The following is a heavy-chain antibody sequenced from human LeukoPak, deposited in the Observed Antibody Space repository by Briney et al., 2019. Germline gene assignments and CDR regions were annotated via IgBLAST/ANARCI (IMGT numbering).Heavy chain of an antibody. CDR3: ARDWCLQDYGGNSGCAFDI. CDR1: GYTFTSYA. Sequence: GASVKVSCKASGYTFTSYAMHWVRQAPGQRLEWMGWINAGNGNTKYSQKFQGRVTITRDTSASTAYMELSSLRSEDTAVYYCARDWCLQDYGGNSGCAFDIWGQGTMVTVSS. D-gene: IGHD4-23*01. CDR2: INAGNGNT. J-gene: IGHJ3*02. V-gene: IGHV1-3*01.